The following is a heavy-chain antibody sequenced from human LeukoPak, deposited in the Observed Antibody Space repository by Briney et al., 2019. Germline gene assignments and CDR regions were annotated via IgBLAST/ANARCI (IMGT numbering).Heavy chain of an antibody. Sequence: SETLSLTCIVSGGSLSIYYWRWIRKPPGKGLERIGYTYNSGNCEYNPSLKWRVTISPETSKNQFSLKLTSVTAADTAVYYCARDRGLGSWGQGTLVTVSS. V-gene: IGHV4-59*01. J-gene: IGHJ5*02. CDR3: ARDRGLGS. CDR2: TYNSGNC. D-gene: IGHD3/OR15-3a*01. CDR1: GGSLSIYY.